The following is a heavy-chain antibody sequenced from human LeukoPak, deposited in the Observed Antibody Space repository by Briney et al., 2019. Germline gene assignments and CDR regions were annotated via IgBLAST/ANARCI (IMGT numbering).Heavy chain of an antibody. V-gene: IGHV4-34*01. Sequence: SETLSLTCAVYGGSFSGYYWSWIRQPPGKGLEWIGEINHSGSTNYNPSLKSRVTISVDTSKNQFSLKLSSVTAADTAVYYCARGDAPLDNYGDYGFDYWGQGTLVTVSS. CDR1: GGSFSGYY. CDR3: ARGDAPLDNYGDYGFDY. CDR2: INHSGST. J-gene: IGHJ4*02. D-gene: IGHD4-17*01.